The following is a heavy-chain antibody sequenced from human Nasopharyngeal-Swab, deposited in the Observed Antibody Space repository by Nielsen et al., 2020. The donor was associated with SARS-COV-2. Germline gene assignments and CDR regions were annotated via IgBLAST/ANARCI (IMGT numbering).Heavy chain of an antibody. D-gene: IGHD5-24*01. J-gene: IGHJ6*03. V-gene: IGHV4-31*03. Sequence: SETLSLTCNVSGGSISSGGYYWSWIRQHPGKGLEWIGYIYYSGSTYYNPSLKSRVTISVDTSKNQFSLKLSSVTAADTAVYYCARDKGGMATLDYYYYYYMDVWGKGTTVTVSS. CDR1: GGSISSGGYY. CDR2: IYYSGST. CDR3: ARDKGGMATLDYYYYYYMDV.